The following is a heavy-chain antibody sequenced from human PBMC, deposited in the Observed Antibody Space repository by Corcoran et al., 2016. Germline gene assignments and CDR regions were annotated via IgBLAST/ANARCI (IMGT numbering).Heavy chain of an antibody. Sequence: QVQLQESGPGLVKPSETLSLTCTVSGGSISSYYWSWNRQPAGKGLEWIGRIYTSGSTNYNPSLKSRVTMSVDTSRNQFSLKLSSVTAADTAVYYCAGELVYGSGRGWFDPWGQGTLVTVSS. CDR2: IYTSGST. CDR3: AGELVYGSGRGWFDP. D-gene: IGHD3-10*01. CDR1: GGSISSYY. V-gene: IGHV4-4*07. J-gene: IGHJ5*02.